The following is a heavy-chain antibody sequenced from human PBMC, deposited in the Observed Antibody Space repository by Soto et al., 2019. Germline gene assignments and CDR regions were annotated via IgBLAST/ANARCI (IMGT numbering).Heavy chain of an antibody. V-gene: IGHV3-23*01. CDR1: GFTFNNFA. D-gene: IGHD3-9*01. CDR3: AKVRQRFLDILTGATNFDS. Sequence: EVHLLGSGGDLVKPGGSLRLSCEVSGFTFNNFAMSWVRQSPGKGLEWVSTISSDGDLRHYAVSVKGRFTISSDNSKSSLFLQMNSLRAEDTALYFCAKVRQRFLDILTGATNFDSWGQGTLVTVSS. CDR2: ISSDGDLR. J-gene: IGHJ4*02.